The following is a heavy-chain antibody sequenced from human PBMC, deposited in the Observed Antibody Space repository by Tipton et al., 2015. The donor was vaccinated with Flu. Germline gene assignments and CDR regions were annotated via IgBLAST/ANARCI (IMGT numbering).Heavy chain of an antibody. CDR3: ARDQGFGDGLTYDYYVMDV. V-gene: IGHV4-38-2*02. CDR2: IHRAGNT. Sequence: TLSLTCSVSGDSMGSRYYWGWIRQAPGKGLEWIANIHRAGNTYYNPSLKSRVTISVDTSKNQFSLKLNSVTAADTAVYYCARDQGFGDGLTYDYYVMDVWGQGTTVTVPS. D-gene: IGHD3-10*01. J-gene: IGHJ6*02. CDR1: GDSMGSRYY.